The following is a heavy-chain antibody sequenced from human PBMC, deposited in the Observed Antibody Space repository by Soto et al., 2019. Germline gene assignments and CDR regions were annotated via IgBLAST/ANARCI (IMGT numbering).Heavy chain of an antibody. CDR1: GFTFSSYW. Sequence: EVQLVESGGGLVQPGGSLRLSCAASGFTFSSYWMSWVRQAPGKGLEWVANIKQDGSEKYYVDSVKGRFTISRDNAKNSLYLQMNSLRAEDTAVYYCARTIGSLYYYYGMDVWGQGTTVTVSS. CDR2: IKQDGSEK. V-gene: IGHV3-7*01. J-gene: IGHJ6*02. CDR3: ARTIGSLYYYYGMDV. D-gene: IGHD5-12*01.